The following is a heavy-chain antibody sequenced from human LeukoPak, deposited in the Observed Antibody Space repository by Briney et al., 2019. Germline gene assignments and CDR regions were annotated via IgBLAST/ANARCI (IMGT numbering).Heavy chain of an antibody. CDR1: GDSISSYY. D-gene: IGHD2-21*01. V-gene: IGHV4-4*07. Sequence: SETLSLTCTVSGDSISSYYWSWIRQPAGKGLEWIGRIFSSGYTNYNPSLKSRVRMSVDTSKNQFSLRLSSVTAADTAVYYCARIVSDCGDTRCSDTFDPWGQGTLVTVSS. CDR2: IFSSGYT. J-gene: IGHJ5*02. CDR3: ARIVSDCGDTRCSDTFDP.